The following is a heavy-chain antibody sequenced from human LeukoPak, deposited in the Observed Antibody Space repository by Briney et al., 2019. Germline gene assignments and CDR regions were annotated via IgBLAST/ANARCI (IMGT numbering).Heavy chain of an antibody. CDR1: GFRFSYSW. J-gene: IGHJ4*02. CDR2: MKTDGSTI. CDR3: ARGADHGGSYYPD. V-gene: IGHV3-74*01. Sequence: AGGSLRLSCAASGFRFSYSWTYWVRQGPGKGPVWVSRMKTDGSTIEYADSVKGRFTISRDNAKNTLFLQMSSLRVEDTAVYYCARGADHGGSYYPDWGQGTRVTVSS. D-gene: IGHD3-10*01.